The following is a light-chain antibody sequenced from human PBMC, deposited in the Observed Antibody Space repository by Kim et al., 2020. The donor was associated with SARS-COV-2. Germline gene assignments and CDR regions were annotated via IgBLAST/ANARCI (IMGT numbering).Light chain of an antibody. CDR2: YAF. Sequence: DIVLAQSPDFQSVTPQERVTITCRASQSIGRSLNWYQHKPGQSPKLLIRYAFQSISGVPPRFSGSGSGTDFTLTINGLEPEDAATYYCQQSSSPLYSFGQGTKLEI. CDR1: QSIGRS. V-gene: IGKV6-21*02. CDR3: QQSSSPLYS. J-gene: IGKJ2*03.